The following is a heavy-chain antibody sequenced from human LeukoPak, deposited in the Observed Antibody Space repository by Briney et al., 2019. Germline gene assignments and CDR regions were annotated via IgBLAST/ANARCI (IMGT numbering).Heavy chain of an antibody. CDR3: ARGICSGGNPYYVFDI. V-gene: IGHV3-66*02. CDR2: IYSDGRT. D-gene: IGHD4-23*01. Sequence: GGSLRLSCAASGFTVSDNYMSWVRQAPGKGLEWVSVIYSDGRTYYADSVKGRFTISRENSKNTLYLQMNSLRVEDTAVYSCARGICSGGNPYYVFDIWGQGTMVTVSS. CDR1: GFTVSDNY. J-gene: IGHJ3*02.